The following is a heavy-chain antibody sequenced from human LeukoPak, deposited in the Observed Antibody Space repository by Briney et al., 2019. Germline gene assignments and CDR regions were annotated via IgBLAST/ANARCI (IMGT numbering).Heavy chain of an antibody. CDR1: GFTVSSNY. D-gene: IGHD5-18*01. CDR2: IYSGGST. J-gene: IGHJ4*02. V-gene: IGHV3-66*02. CDR3: ATSFLDTALFDY. Sequence: GGSLRLSCAASGFTVSSNYMSWVRQAPGKGLEWVSVIYSGGSTYYAASVKGRFTISRDNSKNTLYLQMNSLRAEDTAVYYCATSFLDTALFDYWGQGTLVTVSS.